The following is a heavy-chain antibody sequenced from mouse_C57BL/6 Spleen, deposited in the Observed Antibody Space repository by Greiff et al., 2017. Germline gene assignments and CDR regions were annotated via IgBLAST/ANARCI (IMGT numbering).Heavy chain of an antibody. Sequence: VQLQQPGAELVKPGASVKMSCKASGYTFTSYWITWVKQRPGQGLEWIGDIYPGSGSTNYNEKFKSKATLTVDTSSSTAYMQLSSLTSEDSAVYYCARKGGGYPLMDYWGQGTSVTVSS. CDR1: GYTFTSYW. CDR2: IYPGSGST. J-gene: IGHJ4*01. V-gene: IGHV1-55*01. CDR3: ARKGGGYPLMDY. D-gene: IGHD2-2*01.